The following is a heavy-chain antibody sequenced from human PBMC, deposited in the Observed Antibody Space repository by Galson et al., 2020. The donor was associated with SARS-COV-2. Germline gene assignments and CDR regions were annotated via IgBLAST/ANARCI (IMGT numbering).Heavy chain of an antibody. CDR3: ARDSPGADGMDV. J-gene: IGHJ6*02. Sequence: LSLTCTVSGGSISSGGYYWSWIRQHPGKGLEWIGYIYYSGSTYYNPSLKSRVTISVDTSKNQFSLKLSSVTAADTAVYYCARDSPGADGMDVWGQGTTVTVSS. CDR2: IYYSGST. CDR1: GGSISSGGYY. V-gene: IGHV4-31*03.